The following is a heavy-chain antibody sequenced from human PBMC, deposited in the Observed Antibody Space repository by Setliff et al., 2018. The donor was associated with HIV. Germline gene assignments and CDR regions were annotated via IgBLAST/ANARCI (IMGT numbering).Heavy chain of an antibody. CDR1: GDSISSYY. CDR2: IYTSGIT. J-gene: IGHJ4*02. CDR3: ARGRSRYYYDGSGYYVDY. V-gene: IGHV4-59*01. Sequence: PSETLSLTCTVSGDSISSYYWSWIRQPPGKGLEWIGYIYTSGITDYNPSLKSRVTLSVDTSKNQLSLKLSSVTAADTAVYYCARGRSRYYYDGSGYYVDYWGQGTLVTVSS. D-gene: IGHD3-22*01.